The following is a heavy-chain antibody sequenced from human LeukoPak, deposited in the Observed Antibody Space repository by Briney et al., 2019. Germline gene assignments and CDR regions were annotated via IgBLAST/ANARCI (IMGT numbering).Heavy chain of an antibody. D-gene: IGHD5-24*01. J-gene: IGHJ6*02. CDR1: GFTFSSNS. CDR3: ARDFYYRDGYNYVPSYYYGMDV. V-gene: IGHV3-21*01. CDR2: ISSSSNNK. Sequence: PGGSLRLSCAASGFTFSSNSMNWVRQAQGKGLKWVSSISSSSNNKYYADSVKGRFTISRDNSKNTLYLQMNSLRAEDTAVYYCARDFYYRDGYNYVPSYYYGMDVWGQGTTVTVSS.